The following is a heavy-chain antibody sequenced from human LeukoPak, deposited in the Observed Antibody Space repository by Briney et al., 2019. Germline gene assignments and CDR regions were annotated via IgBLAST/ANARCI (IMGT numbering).Heavy chain of an antibody. CDR2: VSTTGSDT. CDR3: ARDTGIVATIGPFDY. V-gene: IGHV3-21*01. CDR1: GFTFSGYA. Sequence: PGGSLRLSCAASGFTFSGYAMNWVRQAPGKGLEWVSSVSTTGSDTYYADSVKGRFTISRDNSKNTLYLQMNSLRAEDTAVYYCARDTGIVATIGPFDYWGQGTLVTVSS. J-gene: IGHJ4*02. D-gene: IGHD5-12*01.